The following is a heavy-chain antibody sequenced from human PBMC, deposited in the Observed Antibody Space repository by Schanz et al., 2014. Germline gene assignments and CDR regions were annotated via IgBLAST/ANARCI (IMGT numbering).Heavy chain of an antibody. CDR3: TREVGLYDRGWFDP. V-gene: IGHV1-18*01. Sequence: QVQLVQSGAEVKKPGASVKVSCKASGYTFISYGIKWVRQAPGQGLEWMGWITAYNGDTNYALKLQGRVTMTTDTSTGTAYMELRSLRSDDTALYYCTREVGLYDRGWFDPWGQGTLVTVSS. CDR2: ITAYNGDT. J-gene: IGHJ5*02. D-gene: IGHD3-22*01. CDR1: GYTFISYG.